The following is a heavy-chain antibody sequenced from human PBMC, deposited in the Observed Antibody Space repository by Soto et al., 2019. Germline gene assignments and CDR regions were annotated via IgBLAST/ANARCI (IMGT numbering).Heavy chain of an antibody. CDR2: FDPEDGET. D-gene: IGHD2-2*01. J-gene: IGHJ4*02. V-gene: IGHV1-24*01. Sequence: ASVKVSCKVSGYTLTELSMHWVRQAPGKGLEWMGGFDPEDGETIYAQKFQGRVTMTEDTSTDTAYMELRSLRSDDTAVYYCAREDIVVVPAATFDYWGQGTLVTVSS. CDR3: AREDIVVVPAATFDY. CDR1: GYTLTELS.